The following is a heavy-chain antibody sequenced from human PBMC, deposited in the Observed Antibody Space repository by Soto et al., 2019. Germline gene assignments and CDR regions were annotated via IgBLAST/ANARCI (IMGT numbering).Heavy chain of an antibody. CDR1: GFTFSSYG. D-gene: IGHD4-17*01. V-gene: IGHV3-33*01. Sequence: GGSLRLSCAASGFTFSSYGMRWVRQAPGKGLEWVAVIWYDGSNKYYADSVKGRFTISRDNSKNTLYLQMNSLRAEDTAVYYCARVYGDYEGSYYGMDVWGQGTTVTVSS. J-gene: IGHJ6*02. CDR3: ARVYGDYEGSYYGMDV. CDR2: IWYDGSNK.